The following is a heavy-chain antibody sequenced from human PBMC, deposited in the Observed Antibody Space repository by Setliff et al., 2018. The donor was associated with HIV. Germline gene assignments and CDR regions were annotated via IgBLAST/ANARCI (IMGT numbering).Heavy chain of an antibody. CDR2: IFYTGST. J-gene: IGHJ5*02. V-gene: IGHV4-39*01. CDR3: ARRGRDGVLIVFATGFDP. CDR1: GVSVSSGGYY. Sequence: SETLSLTCTVSGVSVSSGGYYWGWIRQPPGKGLEWIGDIFYTGSTYYNPSLKSRVAISIDTSENRFSLRLNSVTAADTGVYYCARRGRDGVLIVFATGFDPWGQGTLVTVSS. D-gene: IGHD2-8*01.